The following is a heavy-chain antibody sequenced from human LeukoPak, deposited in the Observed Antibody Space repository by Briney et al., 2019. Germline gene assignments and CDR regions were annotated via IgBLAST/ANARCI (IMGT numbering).Heavy chain of an antibody. Sequence: PSETLSLTCAVYGGSFSGYYWSWIRQPPGKGLEWIGEINHSGSTNYNPSLKSRVTISVDTSKNQFSLKLSSVTAADTAVYCCARVTALGYCSSTSCYLDYWGQGTLVTVSS. CDR3: ARVTALGYCSSTSCYLDY. D-gene: IGHD2-2*01. V-gene: IGHV4-34*01. CDR2: INHSGST. CDR1: GGSFSGYY. J-gene: IGHJ4*02.